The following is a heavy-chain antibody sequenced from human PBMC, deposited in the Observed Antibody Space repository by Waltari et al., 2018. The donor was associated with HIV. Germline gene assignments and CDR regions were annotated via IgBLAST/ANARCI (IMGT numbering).Heavy chain of an antibody. Sequence: EVLLVESGGGVVQPGGSLKLSCAAAGFLFPASDFPWVRQAAGKGLEWIGRIRSKADRYATGYSASVKGRFSISRDDSENKVFLQMNSLKADDSAVYYCTRRAALFRGVVDVDVWGQGTTVTVSS. V-gene: IGHV3-73*01. CDR3: TRRAALFRGVVDVDV. J-gene: IGHJ6*02. D-gene: IGHD3-10*01. CDR2: IRSKADRYAT. CDR1: GFLFPASD.